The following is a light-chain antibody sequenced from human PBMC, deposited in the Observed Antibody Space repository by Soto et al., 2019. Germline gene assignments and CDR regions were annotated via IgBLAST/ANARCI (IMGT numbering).Light chain of an antibody. Sequence: QSALTQPRSVSGSPGQSVTISCTGTSSDVGGYNYVSWYQHHPGKAPKLMIYDVSKRPSGVPDRFSGSKSGNTASLTVSGLQAEDEADYYCSSYAGSNNVLFGGGTKLTVL. CDR2: DVS. J-gene: IGLJ2*01. CDR1: SSDVGGYNY. CDR3: SSYAGSNNVL. V-gene: IGLV2-8*01.